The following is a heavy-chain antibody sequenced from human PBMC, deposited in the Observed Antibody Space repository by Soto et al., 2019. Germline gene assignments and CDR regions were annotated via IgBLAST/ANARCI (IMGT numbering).Heavy chain of an antibody. V-gene: IGHV1-69*01. Sequence: QVQLVQSGAEVKKPGSSVKVSCKASGGTFSSYAISWVRQATGQGLEWMGGIIPIFGTANYAQKFQGRVTITADESTSTAYMELSSLRSEDTAVYYCARDCEYDILTGYYIGWFDPWGQGTLVTVSS. D-gene: IGHD3-9*01. CDR2: IIPIFGTA. J-gene: IGHJ5*02. CDR1: GGTFSSYA. CDR3: ARDCEYDILTGYYIGWFDP.